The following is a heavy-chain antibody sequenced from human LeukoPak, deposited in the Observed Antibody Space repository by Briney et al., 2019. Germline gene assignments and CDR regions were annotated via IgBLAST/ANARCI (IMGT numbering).Heavy chain of an antibody. CDR2: IKHDGSEK. V-gene: IGHV3-7*04. CDR1: GFPFISYW. J-gene: IGHJ4*02. D-gene: IGHD3-22*01. CDR3: WRAVPGYYDSSGSYDY. Sequence: GGSLRLSCGASGFPFISYWVSGVRQAPGKGLEWVANIKHDGSEKYYVDSVKGRFTISRDNAKNSLYLQMNSQRADCTAVYYWWRAVPGYYDSSGSYDYWGQGTLVTVSS.